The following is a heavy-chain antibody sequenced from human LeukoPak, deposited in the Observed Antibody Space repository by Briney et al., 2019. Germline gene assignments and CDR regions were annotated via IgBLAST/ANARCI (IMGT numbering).Heavy chain of an antibody. J-gene: IGHJ4*02. CDR3: TTHRGEWVLDY. V-gene: IGHV3-15*01. D-gene: IGHD3-16*01. CDR1: GFTFSNVW. Sequence: PGGSLRLSCAASGFTFSNVWMSWVRQAPGKGLEWVGRIISITGGGTSDYPAPVKGRFTILRDDSKNTLYLQMNSLKTEDTAVYYCTTHRGEWVLDYWGQGTLVTVSS. CDR2: IISITGGGTS.